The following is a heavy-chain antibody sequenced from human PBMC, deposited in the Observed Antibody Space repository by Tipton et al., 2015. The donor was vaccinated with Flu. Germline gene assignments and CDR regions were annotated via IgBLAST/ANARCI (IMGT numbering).Heavy chain of an antibody. Sequence: LRLSCTVSGGSISSVAYYWSWIRQHPGRGLEWIAYISYSGTTYYNPSLESRVIISVDTSKNQFSLRLTSVTAADPAVYYCARVNRNYYAMDVWGQGTTVTVSS. V-gene: IGHV4-31*03. CDR1: GGSISSVAYY. D-gene: IGHD1-14*01. J-gene: IGHJ6*02. CDR3: ARVNRNYYAMDV. CDR2: ISYSGTT.